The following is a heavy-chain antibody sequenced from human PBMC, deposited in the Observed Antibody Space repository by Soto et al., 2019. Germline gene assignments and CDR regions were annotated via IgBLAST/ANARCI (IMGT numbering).Heavy chain of an antibody. J-gene: IGHJ4*02. V-gene: IGHV3-30*18. CDR2: ISYDGSNK. Sequence: PGGSLRLSCAASGFTFSSYGMHWVRQAPGKGLEWVAVISYDGSNKYYADSVKGRFTISRDNSKNTLYLQMNSLRAEDTAVYYCAKDTTYGDYFDYWGQGTLVTVSS. CDR3: AKDTTYGDYFDY. D-gene: IGHD4-17*01. CDR1: GFTFSSYG.